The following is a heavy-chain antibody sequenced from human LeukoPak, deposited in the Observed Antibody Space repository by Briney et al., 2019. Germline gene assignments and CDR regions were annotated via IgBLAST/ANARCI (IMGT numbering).Heavy chain of an antibody. Sequence: GGSLRLSCAASGFTFDDYAMHWVRQAPGKGLEWVSGISWNSGSMDYADSVKGRFTISRDNARNSLYLQMNSLRAEDTALYYCAKDMVGGGYLRGMDVWGQGTTVIVSS. D-gene: IGHD5-18*01. J-gene: IGHJ6*02. CDR2: ISWNSGSM. CDR3: AKDMVGGGYLRGMDV. V-gene: IGHV3-9*01. CDR1: GFTFDDYA.